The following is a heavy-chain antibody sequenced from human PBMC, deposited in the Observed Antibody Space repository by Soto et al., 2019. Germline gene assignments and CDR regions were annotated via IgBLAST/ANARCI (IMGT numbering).Heavy chain of an antibody. CDR1: GGSISSGGYY. Sequence: SETLSLTCTVSGGSISSGGYYWSWIRQHPGKGLEWIGYIYYSGSTYYNPSLKSRVTISVDTSKNQFSLKLSSVTAADTAVYYCARDGIKDYYDSSGYLPYYYGMDVWGQGTTVTVSS. D-gene: IGHD3-22*01. CDR3: ARDGIKDYYDSSGYLPYYYGMDV. J-gene: IGHJ6*02. V-gene: IGHV4-31*03. CDR2: IYYSGST.